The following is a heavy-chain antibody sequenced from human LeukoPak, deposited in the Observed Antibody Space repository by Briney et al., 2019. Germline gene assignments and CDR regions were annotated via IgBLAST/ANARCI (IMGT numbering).Heavy chain of an antibody. CDR1: GFTFSSYS. J-gene: IGHJ2*01. CDR3: AKSDYGDHDWYFDL. V-gene: IGHV3-21*01. CDR2: ISSSSSYI. D-gene: IGHD4-17*01. Sequence: KSGGSLRLSCAASGFTFSSYSMNWVRQAPGKGLEWVSSISSSSSYIYYADSVKGRFTISRDNAKNSLYLQMNSLRAEDTAVYYCAKSDYGDHDWYFDLWGRGTLVTVSS.